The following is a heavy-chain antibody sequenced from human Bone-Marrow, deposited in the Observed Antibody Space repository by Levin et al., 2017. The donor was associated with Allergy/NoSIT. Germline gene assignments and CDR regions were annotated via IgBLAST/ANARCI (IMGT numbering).Heavy chain of an antibody. D-gene: IGHD3-22*01. V-gene: IGHV1-69*06. Sequence: SVKVSCKASGGNFSNFAVNWVRQAPGQGLEWMGGIIPIFDAPNYTHRFQGRLTITADKSTSTVYMELSSLRSDDTAVYYCARDWGQYQYDSSGYFSYWLDPWGQGTLVTVSS. CDR3: ARDWGQYQYDSSGYFSYWLDP. CDR1: GGNFSNFA. CDR2: IIPIFDAP. J-gene: IGHJ5*02.